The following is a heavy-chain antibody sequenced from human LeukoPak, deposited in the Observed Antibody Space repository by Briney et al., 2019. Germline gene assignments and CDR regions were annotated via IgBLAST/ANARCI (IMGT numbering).Heavy chain of an antibody. CDR2: INYSGNT. CDR1: GYSIRSGYQ. D-gene: IGHD4-11*01. V-gene: IGHV4-38-2*02. J-gene: IGHJ4*02. Sequence: SETLSLTCSVSGYSIRSGYQWGWIRQTPGKGLEWMGSINYSGNTFDNMSLKSRVTLSLDISNNQFFLNLKSVIAADTAIYYCVRSELNDYSRFWGQGILVIVSS. CDR3: VRSELNDYSRF.